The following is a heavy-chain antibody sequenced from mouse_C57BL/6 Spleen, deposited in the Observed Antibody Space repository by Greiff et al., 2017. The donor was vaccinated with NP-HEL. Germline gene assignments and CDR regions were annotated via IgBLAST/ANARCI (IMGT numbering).Heavy chain of an antibody. Sequence: QVQLKESGPELVKPGASVKISCKASGYAFSSSWMNWVKQRPGKGLEWIGRIYPGDGDTNYNGKFKGKATLTADKSSSTAYMQLSSLTSEDSAVYFCARGVTTVVANAMDYWGQGTSVTVSS. D-gene: IGHD1-1*01. J-gene: IGHJ4*01. CDR3: ARGVTTVVANAMDY. CDR1: GYAFSSSW. V-gene: IGHV1-82*01. CDR2: IYPGDGDT.